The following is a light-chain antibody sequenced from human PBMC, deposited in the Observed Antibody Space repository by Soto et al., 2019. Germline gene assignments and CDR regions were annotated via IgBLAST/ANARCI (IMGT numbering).Light chain of an antibody. J-gene: IGLJ1*01. CDR3: SSYTTSNTDV. Sequence: QSALTQPPSVSGSPGQSVTISCTGTSSDVGSYNSVSWYQQPPGTVPKLIIYEVSIRPSGVPDRFSGSKSGNTASLTISGLQAEDEADYYCSSYTTSNTDVFGTGTKLTVL. CDR1: SSDVGSYNS. CDR2: EVS. V-gene: IGLV2-18*02.